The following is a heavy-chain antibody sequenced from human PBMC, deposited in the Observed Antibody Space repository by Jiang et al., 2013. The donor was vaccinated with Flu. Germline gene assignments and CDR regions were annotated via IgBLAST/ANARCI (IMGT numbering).Heavy chain of an antibody. CDR1: GGSIGSTNW. D-gene: IGHD3-3*01. CDR3: ARDLERFLEWYGRSALDV. CDR2: VFHDGTT. J-gene: IGHJ6*02. Sequence: GPGLVKPSGTLSLTCTVSGGSIGSTNWWTWVRHPPGKGLEWIGEVFHDGTTNYNPSLKSRVTMSVDRSKNQFSLTMIAMSAADTADYYCARDLERFLEWYGRSALDVWGQGTTVTVTS. V-gene: IGHV4-4*02.